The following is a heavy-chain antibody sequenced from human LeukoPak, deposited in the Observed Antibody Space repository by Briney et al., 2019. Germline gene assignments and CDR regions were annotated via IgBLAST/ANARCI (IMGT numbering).Heavy chain of an antibody. Sequence: GGSLRLSCAASGFTFSSYGMHWVRQAPGKGLEWVAFIRYDGSNKYYADSVKGRFTISRDNSKNTLYLQMNSLRAEDTAVYYCAKDILVNVARGDAFDIWGQGTMVTVSS. CDR3: AKDILVNVARGDAFDI. D-gene: IGHD1-1*01. CDR1: GFTFSSYG. J-gene: IGHJ3*02. CDR2: IRYDGSNK. V-gene: IGHV3-30*02.